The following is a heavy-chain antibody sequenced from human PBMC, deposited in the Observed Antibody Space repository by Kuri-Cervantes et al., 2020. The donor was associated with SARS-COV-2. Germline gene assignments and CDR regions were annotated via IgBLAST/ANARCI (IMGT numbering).Heavy chain of an antibody. CDR1: GFTFSSYS. Sequence: GESLKISCAASGFTFSSYSMNWVRQAPGKGLEWVAVISYDGSNKYYADSVKGRFTISRDTSRNILYLQMDSLRADDTAVYFCAKAGKRIPEAGTTSQFDSWGQGTLVTVSS. D-gene: IGHD6-19*01. CDR2: ISYDGSNK. CDR3: AKAGKRIPEAGTTSQFDS. J-gene: IGHJ4*02. V-gene: IGHV3-30*18.